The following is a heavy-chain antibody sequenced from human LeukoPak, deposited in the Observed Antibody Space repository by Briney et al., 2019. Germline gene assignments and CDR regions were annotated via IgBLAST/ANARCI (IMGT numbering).Heavy chain of an antibody. D-gene: IGHD6-13*01. CDR2: ISGDGGST. J-gene: IGHJ4*02. CDR1: GFTFDDYG. CDR3: AKGSSWLDY. V-gene: IGHV3-43*02. Sequence: PGGSLRLSCAASGFTFDDYGMSWVRHAPGKGLEWVSGISGDGGSTYYADSVKGRFTISRDNSKNSLYLQMNSLRTEDTALYYCAKGSSWLDYWGQGTLVTVSS.